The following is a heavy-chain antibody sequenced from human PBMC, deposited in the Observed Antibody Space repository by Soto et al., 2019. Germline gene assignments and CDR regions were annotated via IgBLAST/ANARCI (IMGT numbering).Heavy chain of an antibody. Sequence: SLRLSCAASGFTFSNSAMSWVRQAPGKGLEWVSAISGSGISAYYADSVKGRFTISRDNSKNTLYLQMNTLRAEDTAVYYCAKALGGWYYVDYWGQGTLVTVSS. V-gene: IGHV3-23*01. J-gene: IGHJ4*02. D-gene: IGHD6-19*01. CDR3: AKALGGWYYVDY. CDR1: GFTFSNSA. CDR2: ISGSGISA.